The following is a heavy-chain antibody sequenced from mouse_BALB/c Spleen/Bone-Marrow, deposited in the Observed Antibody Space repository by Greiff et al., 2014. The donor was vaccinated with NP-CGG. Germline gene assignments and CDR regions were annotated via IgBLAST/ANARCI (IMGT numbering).Heavy chain of an antibody. D-gene: IGHD2-10*02. CDR1: GFSLTGFG. J-gene: IGHJ4*01. Sequence: VKLVESGPGLVAPSQSLSITCTVSGFSLTGFGINWIRQPPGKGLEWLGMIWGDGTTDYNSVLKSRLSINKDNSKSQVFLKMNSLQAGDTARYYCAREKYGNYYAMDYWGQGTSVTVSS. V-gene: IGHV2-6-7*01. CDR3: AREKYGNYYAMDY. CDR2: IWGDGTT.